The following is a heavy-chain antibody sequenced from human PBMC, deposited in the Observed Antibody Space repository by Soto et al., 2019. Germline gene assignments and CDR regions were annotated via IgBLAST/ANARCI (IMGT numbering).Heavy chain of an antibody. J-gene: IGHJ4*02. D-gene: IGHD5-12*01. CDR2: ISGSGSGT. CDR1: GFTFSSYV. CDR3: VKGRSGYDFDY. Sequence: PGGSLRLSCAASGFTFSSYVMSWVRQAPGKGLEWVSAISGSGSGTYYADPVKGRFTISRDNSKNTLYVQMNSLRAEDTAVYYCVKGRSGYDFDYWGQGTLVTVSS. V-gene: IGHV3-23*01.